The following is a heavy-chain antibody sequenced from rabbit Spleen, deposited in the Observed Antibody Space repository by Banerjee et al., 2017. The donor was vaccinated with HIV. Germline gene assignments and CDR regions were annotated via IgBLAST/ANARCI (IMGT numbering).Heavy chain of an antibody. Sequence: QSLEESGGDLVKPEGSLTLTCKASGFSFSSGYEMCWVRQVPGKGLEWIACIGVGSGRTYYASWAKGRFTITKTSSTTVTLQMTSLTAADTATYFCARDGGNGPYGYAFKLWGQGTLVTVS. V-gene: IGHV1S40*01. CDR1: GFSFSSGYE. CDR2: IGVGSGRT. D-gene: IGHD6-1*01. J-gene: IGHJ4*01. CDR3: ARDGGNGPYGYAFKL.